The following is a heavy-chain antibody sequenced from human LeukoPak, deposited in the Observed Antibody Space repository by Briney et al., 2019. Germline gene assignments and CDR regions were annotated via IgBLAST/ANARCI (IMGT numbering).Heavy chain of an antibody. V-gene: IGHV5-51*01. CDR1: GYSFTSYW. J-gene: IGHJ3*02. Sequence: GESLKISCKGSGYSFTSYWIGWVRPMPGKGLEWMGIIYPGDSDTRYSPSFQGQVTISADKSISTAYLQWSSLKASDTAMYYCARHLRYYYDSSGYPNDAFDIWGQGTMVTVSS. CDR3: ARHLRYYYDSSGYPNDAFDI. CDR2: IYPGDSDT. D-gene: IGHD3-22*01.